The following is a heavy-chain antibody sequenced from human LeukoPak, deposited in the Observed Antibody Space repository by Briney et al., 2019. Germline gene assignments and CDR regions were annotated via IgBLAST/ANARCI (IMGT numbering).Heavy chain of an antibody. CDR1: GFTFSNAW. V-gene: IGHV3-74*01. D-gene: IGHD6-19*01. Sequence: PGGSLRLSCAASGFTFSNAWMSWVRQAPGKGLVWVSRINSDGSSTSYADSVKGRFTISRDNAKNTLYLQMNSLRAEDTAVYYCARVRKYSSGWYDAFDIWGQGTMVTVSS. CDR2: INSDGSST. CDR3: ARVRKYSSGWYDAFDI. J-gene: IGHJ3*02.